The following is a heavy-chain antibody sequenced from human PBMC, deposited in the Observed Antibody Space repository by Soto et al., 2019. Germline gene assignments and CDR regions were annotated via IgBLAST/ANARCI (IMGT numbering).Heavy chain of an antibody. Sequence: QVQLVESGGGVVQPGRSLRLSCAASGFTFSSYGMHWVRQAPGKGLEWVAVIWYDGSNKYYADSVKGRFTISRDNSKNTLYLQMNSLRAEYTAVYYCARVQGPKNSYGTHWGQGTLVTVSS. CDR1: GFTFSSYG. CDR2: IWYDGSNK. CDR3: ARVQGPKNSYGTH. V-gene: IGHV3-33*01. J-gene: IGHJ4*02. D-gene: IGHD5-18*01.